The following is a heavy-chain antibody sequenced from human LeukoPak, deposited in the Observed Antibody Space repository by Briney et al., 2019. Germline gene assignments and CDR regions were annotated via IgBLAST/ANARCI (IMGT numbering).Heavy chain of an antibody. Sequence: PGGSLRLSCAASGFTFSSYGMHWVRQAPGKGLEWVAFIRYDGSNKYYADSVKGRFTISRDNSKNTLYLQMNSLRAEDTAVYYCAKDHPYNWNYPGGLDYWGQGTLVTVSS. J-gene: IGHJ4*02. D-gene: IGHD1-7*01. CDR2: IRYDGSNK. CDR3: AKDHPYNWNYPGGLDY. V-gene: IGHV3-30*02. CDR1: GFTFSSYG.